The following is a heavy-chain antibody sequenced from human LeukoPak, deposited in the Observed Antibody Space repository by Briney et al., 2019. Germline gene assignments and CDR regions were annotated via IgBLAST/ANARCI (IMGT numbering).Heavy chain of an antibody. V-gene: IGHV3-53*01. CDR3: ARGGIGVAGDFES. D-gene: IGHD6-19*01. J-gene: IGHJ4*02. CDR2: IYRGGST. CDR1: GFTVSTNY. Sequence: GGSLRLSCAASGFTVSTNYMNWVRQAPGKGLEWVSVIYRGGSTYYADSVKGRFTISRDNSKNTLYLQMNSLRAEDTAVYYCARGGIGVAGDFESWGQGTLVTVSS.